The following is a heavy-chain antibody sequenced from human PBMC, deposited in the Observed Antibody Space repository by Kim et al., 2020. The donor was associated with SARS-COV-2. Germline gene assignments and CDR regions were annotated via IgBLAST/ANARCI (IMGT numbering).Heavy chain of an antibody. J-gene: IGHJ1*01. CDR2: ISGSGGST. Sequence: GGSLRLSCAASGFTFSSYAMSWVRQAPGKGLEWVSAISGSGGSTYYADSVKGRFTISRDNSKNTLYLQMNSLRAEDTAVYYCAKFASFSRLLTRKWFGEFQYFQHWGQGTLVTVSS. D-gene: IGHD3-10*01. V-gene: IGHV3-23*01. CDR3: AKFASFSRLLTRKWFGEFQYFQH. CDR1: GFTFSSYA.